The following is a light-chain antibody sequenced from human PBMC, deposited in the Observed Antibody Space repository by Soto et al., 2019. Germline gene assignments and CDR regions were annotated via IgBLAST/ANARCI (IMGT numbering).Light chain of an antibody. J-gene: IGKJ3*01. CDR3: QQSYSKIT. V-gene: IGKV1-39*01. CDR1: QSMSSY. CDR2: AAS. Sequence: DIQMTQSPSSLSASVGDRVTITCRASQSMSSYLNWYQQKPGKAPKLVIYAASSLQSGVPSRFSGSGSVTDFTLTISSLQPEDFATYYCQQSYSKITFGPGTKVDIK.